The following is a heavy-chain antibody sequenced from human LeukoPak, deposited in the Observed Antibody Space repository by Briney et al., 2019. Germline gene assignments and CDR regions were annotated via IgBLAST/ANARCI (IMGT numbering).Heavy chain of an antibody. V-gene: IGHV3-53*01. CDR1: GFIVISQY. Sequence: PGGSLRLSCAASGFIVISQYMTWVRQAPGKRLEWVSVISSHASTFYEGSVKGRFTISRDTSKITLYLQMNNLRADDTAVYYCARDPQVSYWGQGALVTVSS. CDR2: ISSHAST. J-gene: IGHJ4*02. CDR3: ARDPQVSY.